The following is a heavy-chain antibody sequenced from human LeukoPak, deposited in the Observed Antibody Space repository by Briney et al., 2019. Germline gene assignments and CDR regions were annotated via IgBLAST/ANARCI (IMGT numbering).Heavy chain of an antibody. Sequence: GSLRLSCAASGFTFSSYWMHWVRQAPGKGLVWVSRINSDGSSTSYADSVKGRFTISRDNAKNTLYLQMNSLRAEDTAVYYCARVVTYYYDSSGFDYWGQGTLVTVSS. J-gene: IGHJ4*02. V-gene: IGHV3-74*01. D-gene: IGHD3-22*01. CDR2: INSDGSST. CDR3: ARVVTYYYDSSGFDY. CDR1: GFTFSSYW.